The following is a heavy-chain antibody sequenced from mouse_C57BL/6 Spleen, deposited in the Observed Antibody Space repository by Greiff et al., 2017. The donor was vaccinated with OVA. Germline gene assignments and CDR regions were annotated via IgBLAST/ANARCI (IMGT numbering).Heavy chain of an antibody. CDR2: ISSGSSTI. CDR1: GFTFSDYG. J-gene: IGHJ2*01. D-gene: IGHD1-1*01. Sequence: EVKLVESGGGLVKPGGSLKLSCAASGFTFSDYGMHWVRQAPEKGLEWVAYISSGSSTIYYADTVKGRFTISRDNAKNTLCLQMTSLRSEDTAMYYCARAGARGSDYWGQGTTLTVSS. V-gene: IGHV5-17*01. CDR3: ARAGARGSDY.